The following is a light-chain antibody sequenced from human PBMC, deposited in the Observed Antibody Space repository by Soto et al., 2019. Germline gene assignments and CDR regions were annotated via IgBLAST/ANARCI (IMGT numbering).Light chain of an antibody. CDR1: QSVSSN. Sequence: EIVMTQSPATLSVSPGERATLSCRASQSVSSNLAWYQQKPGQAPRLLIYGASTRATGIPARFSGSGSGTEFTLTISSLLSEDFSVYYCQQYNNWPSVTFGPGTKVDIK. J-gene: IGKJ3*01. CDR3: QQYNNWPSVT. CDR2: GAS. V-gene: IGKV3-15*01.